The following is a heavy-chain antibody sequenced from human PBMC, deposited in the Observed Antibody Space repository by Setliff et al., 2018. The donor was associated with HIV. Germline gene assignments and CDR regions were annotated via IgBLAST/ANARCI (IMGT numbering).Heavy chain of an antibody. V-gene: IGHV4-61*01. CDR2: IYYTGST. Sequence: PSETLSLTCTVSGGSVGSGSYYWSWVRQPPGKGLEWIGYIYYTGSTNYNPSLKSRVTISVDMSKNQFSLKLSSVTAADTAVYYCARGSKGGFFDYWGQGTLVTVSS. J-gene: IGHJ4*02. D-gene: IGHD3-16*01. CDR3: ARGSKGGFFDY. CDR1: GGSVGSGSYY.